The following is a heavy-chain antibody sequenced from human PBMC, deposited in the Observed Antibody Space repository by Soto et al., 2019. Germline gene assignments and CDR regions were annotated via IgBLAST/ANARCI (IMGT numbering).Heavy chain of an antibody. J-gene: IGHJ4*02. D-gene: IGHD5-18*01. CDR2: INAGNSDT. V-gene: IGHV1-3*01. CDR1: GYTFTSYA. CDR3: ARFRPDTAMFDY. Sequence: GASVKVSCKASGYTFTSYAMHWVRQAPGQRLEWMGWINAGNSDTKYSQKFQGRVTMTRDTSTSTVYMELSSLRSEDTAVYYCARFRPDTAMFDYWGQGTLVTVSS.